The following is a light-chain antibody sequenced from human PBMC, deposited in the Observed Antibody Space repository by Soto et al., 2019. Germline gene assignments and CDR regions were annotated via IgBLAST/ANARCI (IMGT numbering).Light chain of an antibody. V-gene: IGKV3-11*01. Sequence: DIVFTRCPGTLSLSPGERATLSCRASQSVSSYLAWYQQKPGQAPRLLIYDASNRATGTPARFSGSGSGTAFTLTISSLEPEDFALYFCQQRSTWPAFGQGTRLEIK. CDR3: QQRSTWPA. CDR2: DAS. CDR1: QSVSSY. J-gene: IGKJ5*01.